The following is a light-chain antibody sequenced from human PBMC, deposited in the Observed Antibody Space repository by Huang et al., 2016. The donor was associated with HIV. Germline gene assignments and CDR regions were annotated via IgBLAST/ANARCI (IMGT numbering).Light chain of an antibody. J-gene: IGKJ1*01. CDR2: GTS. Sequence: DIQMTQTPSGMSASVGDRVTITCRASQDIANSLAWFQQKPGKVPRPLIYGTSTLRSGVPSRCSDSGSGTEFTLTISSLQPEDFATYYCLQHNTYPWMFGQGTKVEVK. V-gene: IGKV1-17*03. CDR1: QDIANS. CDR3: LQHNTYPWM.